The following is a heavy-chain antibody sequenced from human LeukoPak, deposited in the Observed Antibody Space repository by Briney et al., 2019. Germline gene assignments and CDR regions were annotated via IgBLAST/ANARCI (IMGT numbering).Heavy chain of an antibody. CDR2: IYYSGST. CDR3: ARWRGAVVTAIPGGPKTDYFDY. CDR1: GGSISSGGYY. V-gene: IGHV4-31*03. D-gene: IGHD2-21*02. J-gene: IGHJ4*02. Sequence: SETLSLTCTVSGGSISSGGYYWSWIRQLPGKGLEWLGYIYYSGSTYYNPSLKSRVTISVDTSKNQFSLKLTSVTAADTAVYYCARWRGAVVTAIPGGPKTDYFDYWGQGTLVTVSS.